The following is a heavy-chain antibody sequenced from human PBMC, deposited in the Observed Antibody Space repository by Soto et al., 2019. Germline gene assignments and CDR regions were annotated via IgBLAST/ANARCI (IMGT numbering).Heavy chain of an antibody. Sequence: QVQLVESGGGVVQPGRSLRLSCAASGFTFSSYGMHWVRQAPGKGLEWVAVISYDGSNKYYADSMKGRFTISRDNSKNTLYLQMNSLRAEDTAVYYCAKDWNGIQLWLPLDYWGQGTLVTVSS. CDR1: GFTFSSYG. CDR2: ISYDGSNK. J-gene: IGHJ4*02. V-gene: IGHV3-30*18. D-gene: IGHD5-18*01. CDR3: AKDWNGIQLWLPLDY.